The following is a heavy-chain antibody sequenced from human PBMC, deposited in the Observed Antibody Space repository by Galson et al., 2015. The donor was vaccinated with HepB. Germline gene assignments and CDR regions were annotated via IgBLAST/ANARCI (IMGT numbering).Heavy chain of an antibody. D-gene: IGHD3-16*02. CDR3: AKDLGYRYTHSSGIARGIDN. CDR2: ISFDGTKK. J-gene: IGHJ4*02. V-gene: IGHV3-30*18. Sequence: SLRLSCAASGFTFSGYGIHWVRQAPGKGLEWVTLISFDGTKKYYADSVKGRVTISRDNSKNTLSLQMNSLRAEDTALYYCAKDLGYRYTHSSGIARGIDNWGQGTLVTVSS. CDR1: GFTFSGYG.